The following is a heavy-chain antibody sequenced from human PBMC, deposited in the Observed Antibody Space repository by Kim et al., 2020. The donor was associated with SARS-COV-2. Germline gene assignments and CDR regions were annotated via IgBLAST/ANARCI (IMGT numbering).Heavy chain of an antibody. CDR2: IYSGGST. J-gene: IGHJ6*03. D-gene: IGHD2-2*01. Sequence: GGSLRLSCAASGFTVSSNYMSWVRQAPGKGLEWVSVIYSGGSTYYADSVKGRFTISRDNSKNTLYLQMNSLRAEDTAVYYCARDSEPYCSSTSCYYYYYMDLWGKGPTVTVSS. V-gene: IGHV3-66*01. CDR3: ARDSEPYCSSTSCYYYYYMDL. CDR1: GFTVSSNY.